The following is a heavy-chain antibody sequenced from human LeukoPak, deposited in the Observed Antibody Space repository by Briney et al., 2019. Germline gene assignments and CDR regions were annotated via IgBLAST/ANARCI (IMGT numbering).Heavy chain of an antibody. CDR3: AREGYCSGDKCPVAN. Sequence: ASVKVSCKASGYTFTSYGISWVRQAPGQGLEWMGWISAYNGNTNYAQTFQGRVTMTTDTSMSTAYMDLSSLRSDDTAVYYCAREGYCSGDKCPVANWGQGTLVTVSS. J-gene: IGHJ4*02. CDR2: ISAYNGNT. CDR1: GYTFTSYG. V-gene: IGHV1-18*01. D-gene: IGHD2-15*01.